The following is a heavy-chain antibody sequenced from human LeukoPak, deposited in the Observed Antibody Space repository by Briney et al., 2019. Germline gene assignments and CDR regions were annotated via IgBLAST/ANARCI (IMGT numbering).Heavy chain of an antibody. CDR3: ARKYYDFWSGERGDAFDI. CDR2: IYYSGST. CDR1: GGSISSYY. Sequence: PSETLSLTCTVSGGSISSYYWSWIREPPGKGLEWIGYIYYSGSTNYNPSLKSRVTISVDTSKNQFSLKLSSVTAADTAVYYCARKYYDFWSGERGDAFDIWGQGTMVTVSS. V-gene: IGHV4-59*01. J-gene: IGHJ3*02. D-gene: IGHD3-3*01.